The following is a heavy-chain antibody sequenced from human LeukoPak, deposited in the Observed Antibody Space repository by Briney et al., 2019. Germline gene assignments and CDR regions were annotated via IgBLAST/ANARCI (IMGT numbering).Heavy chain of an antibody. CDR1: GFTFSTYS. J-gene: IGHJ4*02. Sequence: GGSLRLSCAASGFTFSTYSMNWVRQAPGKGLEWVSYISRISNTIYYADSVKGRFTISRDNAKNSLYLQMNSLRAEDTAVYYCAKDISRGTPLVMYYWGQGTLVTVSS. V-gene: IGHV3-48*01. CDR3: AKDISRGTPLVMYY. D-gene: IGHD2-21*01. CDR2: ISRISNTI.